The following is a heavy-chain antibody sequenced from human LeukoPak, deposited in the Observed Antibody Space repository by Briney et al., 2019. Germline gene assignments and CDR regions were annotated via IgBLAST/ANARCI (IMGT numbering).Heavy chain of an antibody. Sequence: SETLSLTCAVYGGSFSGYYWSWIRQPPGEGLEWIGEINHSGSTNYNPSLKSRVTISVDTSKNQFSLKLSSVTAADTAVYYCASRGGSAWGQGTLVTVSS. CDR2: INHSGST. CDR1: GGSFSGYY. J-gene: IGHJ5*02. CDR3: ASRGGSA. D-gene: IGHD3-16*01. V-gene: IGHV4-34*01.